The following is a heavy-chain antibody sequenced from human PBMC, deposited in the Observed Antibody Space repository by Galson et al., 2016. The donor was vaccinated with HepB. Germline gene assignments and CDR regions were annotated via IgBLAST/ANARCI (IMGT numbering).Heavy chain of an antibody. CDR1: GFTFSNSG. Sequence: SLRLSCAASGFTFSNSGMHWVRQAPGKGLEWVGVVWYDGSRTYYPDSVKGRFTISRDNSKNTLYLQMNSLRVEDTAVYYCAQDFCGTLYCGSTCFCDHWGQGALVTVSS. D-gene: IGHD2-2*01. J-gene: IGHJ4*02. CDR2: VWYDGSRT. CDR3: AQDFCGTLYCGSTCFCDH. V-gene: IGHV3-33*06.